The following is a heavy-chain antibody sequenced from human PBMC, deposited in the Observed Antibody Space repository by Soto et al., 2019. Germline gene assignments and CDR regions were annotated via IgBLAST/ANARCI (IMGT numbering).Heavy chain of an antibody. D-gene: IGHD6-19*01. CDR2: VNAGNGHT. CDR1: GYNFGNYA. J-gene: IGHJ4*02. CDR3: ARGIWERSSGWYYFDS. V-gene: IGHV1-3*01. Sequence: QVQLVQSGADVQKPGASVRISCKASGYNFGNYAVNWVRQAPGQSLEWMGWVNAGNGHTKYSEKLQGRVTITRDASANTAYMELSSLRSEDTALYFCARGIWERSSGWYYFDSWGQGTRVTVSS.